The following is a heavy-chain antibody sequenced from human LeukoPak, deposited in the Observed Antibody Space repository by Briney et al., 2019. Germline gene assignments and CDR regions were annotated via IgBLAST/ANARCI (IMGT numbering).Heavy chain of an antibody. CDR1: GFTFSSYA. V-gene: IGHV3-23*01. Sequence: GGSLRLSCAASGFTFSSYAMSWVRQAPGKGLEWVSVISGSGASIYDADSVKGRFTISRDNSKNTLYLQMNSLRAEDTAVYYCAKNIAAAGSEYLYFQEWGQGTLVTVSS. CDR2: ISGSGASI. D-gene: IGHD6-13*01. J-gene: IGHJ1*01. CDR3: AKNIAAAGSEYLYFQE.